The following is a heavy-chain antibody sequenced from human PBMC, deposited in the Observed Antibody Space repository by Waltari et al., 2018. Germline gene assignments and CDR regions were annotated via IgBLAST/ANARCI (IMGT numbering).Heavy chain of an antibody. D-gene: IGHD3-3*01. V-gene: IGHV4-4*07. J-gene: IGHJ6*03. Sequence: QVQLQESGPGLVKPSETLSLTCTVSGGSISSYYWSWIRQPAGKGLEWIGRIYTSGSTNYNPSLKSRVTMSVDTSKNQFSLKLSSVTAADTAVYYCARGRPDFGVVTPPHYYYYYMDVWGKGTTVTISS. CDR1: GGSISSYY. CDR2: IYTSGST. CDR3: ARGRPDFGVVTPPHYYYYYMDV.